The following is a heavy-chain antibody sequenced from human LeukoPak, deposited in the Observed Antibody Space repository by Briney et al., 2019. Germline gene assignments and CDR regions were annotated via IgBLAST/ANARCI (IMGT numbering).Heavy chain of an antibody. CDR3: ASVTMIVVVITGFDY. V-gene: IGHV4-39*05. CDR1: GGSISSSSYY. D-gene: IGHD3-22*01. CDR2: IYYSGST. Sequence: PSETPSLTCTVSGGSISSSSYYWGWIRQPPGKGLEWIGSIYYSGSTYYSPSLKSRVTISVDTSKNQFSLKLSSVTAADTAVYYCASVTMIVVVITGFDYWGQGTLVTVSS. J-gene: IGHJ4*02.